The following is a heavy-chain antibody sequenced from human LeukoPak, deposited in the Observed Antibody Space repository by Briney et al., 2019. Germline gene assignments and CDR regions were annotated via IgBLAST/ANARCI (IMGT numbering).Heavy chain of an antibody. V-gene: IGHV4-34*01. CDR3: ARVAVDGYFNSRYYYQYGMDV. Sequence: SETLFLTCAVYGGSFSGYYWSWIRQPPGKGLEWIGEINHGGSTNYNPSLKSRVTISVDTSKNQISLKLSSVTAADTAVYYCARVAVDGYFNSRYYYQYGMDVWGQGTTVTVSS. CDR2: INHGGST. D-gene: IGHD3-9*01. CDR1: GGSFSGYY. J-gene: IGHJ6*02.